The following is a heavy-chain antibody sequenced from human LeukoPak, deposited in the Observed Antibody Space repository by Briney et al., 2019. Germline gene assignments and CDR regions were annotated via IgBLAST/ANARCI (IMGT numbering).Heavy chain of an antibody. CDR2: INPNSGGT. CDR3: ARGRGYSGYETNWYFDL. CDR1: GYTFTDYY. D-gene: IGHD5-12*01. J-gene: IGHJ2*01. V-gene: IGHV1-2*02. Sequence: ASVKVSCKASGYTFTDYYMHWVRQAPGQGLEWMGWINPNSGGTNYAQKFQGRVTMTRDTSISTAYMELSRLRSGATAVYYCARGRGYSGYETNWYFDLWGRGTLVTVSS.